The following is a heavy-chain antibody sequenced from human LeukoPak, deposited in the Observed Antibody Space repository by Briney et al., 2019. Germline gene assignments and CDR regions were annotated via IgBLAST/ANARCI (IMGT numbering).Heavy chain of an antibody. Sequence: GGSLRLSCTASGFSFSNHYMRWIRQAPGKGLEWVANINEDGSNKWHLGSVKGRFTVSRDNARNSLYLQMSSLIVEDTAVYYCTRVIVAVPGYFDYFDFWGQGVLVTVSS. CDR1: GFSFSNHY. CDR3: TRVIVAVPGYFDYFDF. CDR2: INEDGSNK. D-gene: IGHD6-19*01. V-gene: IGHV3-7*01. J-gene: IGHJ4*02.